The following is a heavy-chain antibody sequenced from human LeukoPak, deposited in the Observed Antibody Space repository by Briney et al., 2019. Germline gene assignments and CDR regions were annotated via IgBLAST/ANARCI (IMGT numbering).Heavy chain of an antibody. CDR3: ARGRDSSSSYPGY. CDR1: GFTFSSYS. CDR2: ISSTSSTV. V-gene: IGHV3-48*01. D-gene: IGHD6-6*01. J-gene: IGHJ4*02. Sequence: GGSLRLSYAVSGFTFSSYSMTWVRQAPGKGLEWVSYISSTSSTVYYADSVKGRFTISRDNVKNSLYLQMNSLRAEDTAVYYCARGRDSSSSYPGYWGQGTLVTVSS.